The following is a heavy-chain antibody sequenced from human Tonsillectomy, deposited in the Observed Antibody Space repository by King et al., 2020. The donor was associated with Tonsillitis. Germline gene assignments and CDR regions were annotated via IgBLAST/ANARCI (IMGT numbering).Heavy chain of an antibody. CDR2: IKQDGSAK. CDR3: ARGDCDGGTCYSTFFDC. V-gene: IGHV3-7*04. D-gene: IGHD2-15*01. CDR1: GFTFSSYW. Sequence: QLVQSGGGLVQPGGSLRLSCAASGFTFSSYWMSWVRQAPGKGLEWMANIKQDGSAKYDVDSVKGRFTVSSDNTQNSLYLQMNSLRAEDTAVYYCARGDCDGGTCYSTFFDCWGQGTLVTVSS. J-gene: IGHJ4*02.